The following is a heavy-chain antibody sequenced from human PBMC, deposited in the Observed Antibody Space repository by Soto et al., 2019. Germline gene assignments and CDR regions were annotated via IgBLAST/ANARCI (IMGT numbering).Heavy chain of an antibody. D-gene: IGHD2-8*02. J-gene: IGHJ4*02. CDR3: ARDPKTTGGQHWAFNYFDS. CDR2: IYPHDSET. CDR1: GYRFASNW. V-gene: IGHV5-51*01. Sequence: GESLKISCKGSGYRFASNWIGWVRQLPGKGLEWMGIIYPHDSETKYSPSFQGQVTISVDKSISTAYLQWSGLKASDSAMYYCARDPKTTGGQHWAFNYFDSWGQGTLVTVSS.